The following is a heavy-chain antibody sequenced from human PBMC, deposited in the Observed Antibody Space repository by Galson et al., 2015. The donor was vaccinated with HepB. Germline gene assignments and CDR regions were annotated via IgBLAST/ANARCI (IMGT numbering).Heavy chain of an antibody. CDR2: ISGSGGSA. J-gene: IGHJ4*02. CDR3: AKIYYDFWSGYYDY. D-gene: IGHD3-3*01. CDR1: GFTFSSYA. Sequence: SLRLSCAASGFTFSSYAMSWVRQAPGKGLEWVSAISGSGGSAYYADSVKGRFTISRDNSKNTLYLQMNSLRAEDTAVYYCAKIYYDFWSGYYDYWGQGTLVTVSS. V-gene: IGHV3-23*01.